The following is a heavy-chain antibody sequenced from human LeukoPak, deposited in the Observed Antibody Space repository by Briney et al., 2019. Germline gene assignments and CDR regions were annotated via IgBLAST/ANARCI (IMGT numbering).Heavy chain of an antibody. J-gene: IGHJ4*02. CDR1: GYTFTSYG. V-gene: IGHV1-18*01. CDR3: ARDCSSTSCYAGIDY. CDR2: ISAYNGNT. Sequence: ASVKVSCKASGYTFTSYGISRVRQAPGQGLEWMGWISAYNGNTNYAQKLQGRVTMTTDTSTSTAYMELRSLRSDDTAVYYCARDCSSTSCYAGIDYWGQGTLVTVSS. D-gene: IGHD2-2*01.